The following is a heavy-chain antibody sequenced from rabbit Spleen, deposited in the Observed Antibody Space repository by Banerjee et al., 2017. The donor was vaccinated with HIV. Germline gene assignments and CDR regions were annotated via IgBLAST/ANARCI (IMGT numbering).Heavy chain of an antibody. Sequence: QSLEESGGDLVKPGASLTLTCTASGFSFSSVYWICWVRQAPGKGLEWIACIPTNSDNTYYASWAKGRLTISKTSSTTVALQMTSLTAADTATYFCARGSAAMTMVITGYYLSLWGQGTLVTVS. CDR3: ARGSAAMTMVITGYYLSL. CDR2: IPTNSDNT. J-gene: IGHJ3*01. CDR1: GFSFSSVYW. D-gene: IGHD2-1*01. V-gene: IGHV1S40*01.